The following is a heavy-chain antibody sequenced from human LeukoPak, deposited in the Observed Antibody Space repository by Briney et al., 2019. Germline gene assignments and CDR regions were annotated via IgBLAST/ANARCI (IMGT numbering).Heavy chain of an antibody. CDR1: GGSISSSSYY. J-gene: IGHJ6*03. D-gene: IGHD6-6*01. CDR3: ARVAAAGLEEQLYYYYYYMDV. Sequence: SETLSLTCTVSGGSISSSSYYWGWIRQPPGKGLEWIGSIYHSGSTYYNPSLKSRVTISVDTSKNQFSLKLSSVTAADTAVYYCARVAAAGLEEQLYYYYYYMDVWGKGTTVTVSS. V-gene: IGHV4-39*07. CDR2: IYHSGST.